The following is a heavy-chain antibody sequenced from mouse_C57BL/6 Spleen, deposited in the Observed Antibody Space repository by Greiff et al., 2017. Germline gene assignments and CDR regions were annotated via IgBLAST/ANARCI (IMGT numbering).Heavy chain of an antibody. CDR1: GYSITSGYY. D-gene: IGHD2-1*01. CDR2: ISYDGSN. CDR3: AREEIYGNFWFAY. V-gene: IGHV3-6*01. J-gene: IGHJ3*01. Sequence: ESGPGLVKPSQSLSLTCSVTGYSITSGYYWNWIRQFPGNKLEWLGYISYDGSNNYNPYLKNRISITRDTSKNQFFLKLNSVTTEDTATYYCAREEIYGNFWFAYWGQGTLVTVSA.